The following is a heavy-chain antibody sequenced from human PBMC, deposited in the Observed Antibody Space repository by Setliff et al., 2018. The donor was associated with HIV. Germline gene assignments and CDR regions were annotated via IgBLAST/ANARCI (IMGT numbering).Heavy chain of an antibody. CDR2: ISYSGNP. Sequence: SETLSLTCTVFGGSISSYYWSWIRQSPGRGLQWIGYISYSGNPNYNPSLKSRVTISVDTSKNQFPLRLGSVTAADTATYFCARAPITIFGVIIIPVYFDYWGQGTQVTVSS. CDR1: GGSISSYY. CDR3: ARAPITIFGVIIIPVYFDY. J-gene: IGHJ4*02. V-gene: IGHV4-59*08. D-gene: IGHD3-3*01.